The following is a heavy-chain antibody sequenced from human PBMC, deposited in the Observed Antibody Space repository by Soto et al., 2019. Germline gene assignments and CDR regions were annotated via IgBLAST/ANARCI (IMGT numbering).Heavy chain of an antibody. Sequence: PGGSLRLSCAASGFTFSSYWMSWVRQAPGKGLEWVANIKQDGSEKYYVDSVKGRFTISRDNAKNSLYLQMNSLRAEDTAVYYCARVMAVAGTGDAFDIWGQGTMVTVSS. CDR1: GFTFSSYW. CDR2: IKQDGSEK. CDR3: ARVMAVAGTGDAFDI. V-gene: IGHV3-7*05. J-gene: IGHJ3*02. D-gene: IGHD6-19*01.